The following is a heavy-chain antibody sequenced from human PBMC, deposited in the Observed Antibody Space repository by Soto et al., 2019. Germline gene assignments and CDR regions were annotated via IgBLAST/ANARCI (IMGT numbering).Heavy chain of an antibody. CDR2: IIPIFGTA. Sequence: SVKVSCKASGGTFSSYAISWVRQAPGQGLEWMGGIIPIFGTANYAQKFQGRVTITADESTSTAYMELSSLRSEDTAVYYCAREGGPGGSYSESDPDIYYYYGMDVWG. J-gene: IGHJ6*02. V-gene: IGHV1-69*13. CDR1: GGTFSSYA. CDR3: AREGGPGGSYSESDPDIYYYYGMDV. D-gene: IGHD1-26*01.